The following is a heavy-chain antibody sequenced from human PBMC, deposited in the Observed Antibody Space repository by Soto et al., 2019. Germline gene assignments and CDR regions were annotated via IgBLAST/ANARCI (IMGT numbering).Heavy chain of an antibody. J-gene: IGHJ4*02. CDR3: ARGYRSLDY. Sequence: PGGSLRLSCIGSGFSFSAYNMNWARQPPGKGLEWIGYIYYSGSTNYNPSLKSRVTISVDTSKNQFSLKLSSVTAADTAVYYCARGYRSLDYWGQGTLVTVSS. V-gene: IGHV4-59*01. CDR2: IYYSGST. CDR1: GFSFSAYN. D-gene: IGHD5-12*01.